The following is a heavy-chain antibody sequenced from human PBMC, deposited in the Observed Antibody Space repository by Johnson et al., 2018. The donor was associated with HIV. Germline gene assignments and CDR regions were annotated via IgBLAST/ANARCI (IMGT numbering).Heavy chain of an antibody. CDR3: AKDLFTGREDDAFDI. D-gene: IGHD1-14*01. Sequence: QEQLVESGGGVVQPGRSLRLSCTASGFTFSSYGIHWVRQAPGKGLEWVALIWYDGSNKYYADSVKGRFTISRDNSKNTLYLQMNSLRAEDTAVYYCAKDLFTGREDDAFDIWGQGTMVTVSS. J-gene: IGHJ3*02. CDR1: GFTFSSYG. CDR2: IWYDGSNK. V-gene: IGHV3-33*06.